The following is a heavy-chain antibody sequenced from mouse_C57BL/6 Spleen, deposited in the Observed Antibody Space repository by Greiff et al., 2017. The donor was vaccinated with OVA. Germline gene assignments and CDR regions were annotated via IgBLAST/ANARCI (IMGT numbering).Heavy chain of an antibody. CDR1: GYTFTSYW. CDR2: IDPSDSYT. CDR3: ARPYYSPATGYYFDD. Sequence: QVQLQQPGAELVMPGASVKLSCKASGYTFTSYWMHWVKQRPGQGLEWIGEIDPSDSYTNYNQKFKGKSTLTVAQSSSTAYMQSSSLPSEDSAVYYGARPYYSPATGYYFDDWGQGTTLTFAS. V-gene: IGHV1-69*01. J-gene: IGHJ2*01. D-gene: IGHD2-10*01.